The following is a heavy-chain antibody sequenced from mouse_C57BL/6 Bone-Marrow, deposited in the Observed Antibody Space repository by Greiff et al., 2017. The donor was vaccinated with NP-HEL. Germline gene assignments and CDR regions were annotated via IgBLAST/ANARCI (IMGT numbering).Heavy chain of an antibody. D-gene: IGHD1-1*01. CDR3: ARNYCGSVWYFDV. V-gene: IGHV1-69*01. CDR1: GYTFTSYW. J-gene: IGHJ1*03. CDR2: IDPSDSYT. Sequence: QVQLQQPGAELVMPGASVKLSCKASGYTFTSYWMHWVKQRPGQGLEWIGEIDPSDSYTNYNQKFKGKSTLTVDKSSSTAYMQLSSLTSEDSAVYYCARNYCGSVWYFDVWGTGTTVTVSS.